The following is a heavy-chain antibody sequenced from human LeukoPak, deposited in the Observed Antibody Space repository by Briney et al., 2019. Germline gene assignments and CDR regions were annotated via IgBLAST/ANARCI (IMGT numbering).Heavy chain of an antibody. Sequence: SETLSLTCTVSGGSISSGGYYWSWIRQPPGKGLEWIGYISYSGSTYCNPSLRSRVTISRDTSKSQFSLNLRSVTAADTAVYHCARVGVADIHLDYWGQGTLVTVSS. J-gene: IGHJ4*02. CDR2: ISYSGST. CDR1: GGSISSGGYY. CDR3: ARVGVADIHLDY. V-gene: IGHV4-30-4*08. D-gene: IGHD3-16*01.